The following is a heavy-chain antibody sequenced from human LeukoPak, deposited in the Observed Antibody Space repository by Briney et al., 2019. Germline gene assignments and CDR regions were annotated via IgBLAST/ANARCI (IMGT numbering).Heavy chain of an antibody. J-gene: IGHJ4*02. V-gene: IGHV3-7*03. CDR2: IKQDGSEK. Sequence: PGGSLRLSCAASGFTFSSYWMSWVRQAPGKGLEWVANIKQDGSEKYYVDSVKGRFTISRDNAKNSLYLQMNSLRAEDTAVYYCAKIPTPIVVVPAAIGDYWGQGTLVTVSS. CDR3: AKIPTPIVVVPAAIGDY. D-gene: IGHD2-2*02. CDR1: GFTFSSYW.